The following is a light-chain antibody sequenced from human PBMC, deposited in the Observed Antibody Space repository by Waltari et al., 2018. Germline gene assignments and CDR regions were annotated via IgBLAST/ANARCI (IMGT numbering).Light chain of an antibody. J-gene: IGKJ1*01. Sequence: ISCRASQGVSTYLAWYQQKPGKAPSLLIYASSTLESGVPSKFSGSGSGTDFTLTISCLQSEDFATYYCQQYHTYPWTFGQGTKVEI. CDR1: QGVSTY. V-gene: IGKV1-8*01. CDR3: QQYHTYPWT. CDR2: ASS.